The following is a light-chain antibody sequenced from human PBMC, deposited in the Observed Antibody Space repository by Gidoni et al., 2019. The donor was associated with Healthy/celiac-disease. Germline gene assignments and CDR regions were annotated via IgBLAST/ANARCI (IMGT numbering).Light chain of an antibody. CDR3: QQRSNWSLT. Sequence: EIVLTQSPATLSLSPGDRATLSCRASQSVSSYLAWYQQKPGQAPRLLIYDASNRTTGIPARFSGSGSGTDFTLTISSLEPEDFAVCNCQQRSNWSLTFGGGTKVEIK. CDR1: QSVSSY. CDR2: DAS. J-gene: IGKJ4*01. V-gene: IGKV3-11*01.